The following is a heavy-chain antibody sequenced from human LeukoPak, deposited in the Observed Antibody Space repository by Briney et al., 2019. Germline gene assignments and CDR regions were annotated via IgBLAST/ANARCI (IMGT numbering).Heavy chain of an antibody. D-gene: IGHD3-16*02. J-gene: IGHJ4*02. Sequence: SVKVSCKASGGTFSSYAISWVRQAPGQGLEWMGGIIPIFGTANYAQKFQGRVTITADESTSTAYMELSSLRSEDTAVYYCASGDHDYVWGSYRYDYWGQGTLVTVSS. CDR3: ASGDHDYVWGSYRYDY. CDR1: GGTFSSYA. V-gene: IGHV1-69*13. CDR2: IIPIFGTA.